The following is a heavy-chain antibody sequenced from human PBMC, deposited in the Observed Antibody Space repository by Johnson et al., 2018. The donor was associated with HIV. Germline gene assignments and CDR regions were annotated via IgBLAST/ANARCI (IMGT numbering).Heavy chain of an antibody. CDR1: GFTFSNAW. J-gene: IGHJ3*02. CDR2: ISSSGSTI. Sequence: VQVVESGGDLVQPGGSLRLSCAASGFTFSNAWMSWVRQAPGKGLEWVSYISSSGSTIYYADSVKGRFTISRDNAKNSLYLQMNSLRAEDTAVYYCARDYSSSGAFDIWGQGTLVTVSS. CDR3: ARDYSSSGAFDI. V-gene: IGHV3-11*04. D-gene: IGHD6-6*01.